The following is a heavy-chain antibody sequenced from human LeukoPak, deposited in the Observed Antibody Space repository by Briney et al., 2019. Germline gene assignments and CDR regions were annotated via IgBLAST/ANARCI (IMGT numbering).Heavy chain of an antibody. J-gene: IGHJ4*02. CDR1: GYTFTSYG. CDR3: ARRGNWNDFDY. V-gene: IGHV1-18*01. D-gene: IGHD1-20*01. Sequence: ASVKVSCKASGYTFTSYGFTWVRQAPGQGLEWMGWINSYNGNTQYAPKFKGRVTTTIDTSTSTAYMELRSLGSDDTAVYYCARRGNWNDFDYWGQGTLVIVSS. CDR2: INSYNGNT.